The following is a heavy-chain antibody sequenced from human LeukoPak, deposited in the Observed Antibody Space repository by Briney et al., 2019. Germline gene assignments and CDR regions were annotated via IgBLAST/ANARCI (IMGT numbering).Heavy chain of an antibody. V-gene: IGHV3-23*01. J-gene: IGHJ4*02. CDR2: ISGSGGNT. Sequence: PGGSLRLSCAASGFTFNNYAMSWVRRSPGKGLEGVSGISGSGGNTYDADSVKGRFTISRDNSRNTLYLQMNSRRAEDTAVYYCAKDHRSSTPSTFGYWGQGTLVTVSS. CDR3: AKDHRSSTPSTFGY. D-gene: IGHD1-14*01. CDR1: GFTFNNYA.